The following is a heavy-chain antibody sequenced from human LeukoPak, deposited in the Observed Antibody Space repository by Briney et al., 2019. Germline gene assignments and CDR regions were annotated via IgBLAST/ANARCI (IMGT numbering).Heavy chain of an antibody. Sequence: GGSLRLSCAASGFTFSSYRMNWVRQAPGEGLEWVSYMNSSDTTIYYADSVKGRFTISRDNAKNSLYLQMNSLRAEDTAVYYCAKDPHNIGYSYGWVGLYYFDYWGQGTLVTVSS. CDR1: GFTFSSYR. D-gene: IGHD5-18*01. CDR2: MNSSDTTI. CDR3: AKDPHNIGYSYGWVGLYYFDY. J-gene: IGHJ4*02. V-gene: IGHV3-48*01.